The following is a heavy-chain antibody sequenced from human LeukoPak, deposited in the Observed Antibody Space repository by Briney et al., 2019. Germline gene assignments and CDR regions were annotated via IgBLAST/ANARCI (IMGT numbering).Heavy chain of an antibody. CDR3: AKDRVIVDYYFDY. CDR2: ISGSGGST. J-gene: IGHJ4*02. V-gene: IGHV3-23*01. D-gene: IGHD3-22*01. CDR1: GFTFSSYA. Sequence: GRSLRLSCAASGFTFSSYAMSWVRQAPGKGLEWVSAISGSGGSTYYADSVKGRFTISRDNSKNTLYLQMNSLRAEDTAVYYCAKDRVIVDYYFDYWGQGTLVTVSS.